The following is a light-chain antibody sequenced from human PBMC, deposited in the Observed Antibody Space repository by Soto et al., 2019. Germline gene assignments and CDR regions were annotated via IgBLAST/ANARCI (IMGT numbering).Light chain of an antibody. V-gene: IGLV2-23*01. Sequence: QSALTQPASVSGSPGQSITFSCSGTTSDVGGYNLVSWYQQHTAKAPKLLIYEGTQRPSGVSSRFSGSKSGNTASLTISGLQAEDEADYYCCSYASSSSYVFGTGTKVTVL. CDR1: TSDVGGYNL. CDR3: CSYASSSSYV. J-gene: IGLJ1*01. CDR2: EGT.